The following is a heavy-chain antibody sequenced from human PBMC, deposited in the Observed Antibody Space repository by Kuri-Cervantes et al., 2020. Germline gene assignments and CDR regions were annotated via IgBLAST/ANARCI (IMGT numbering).Heavy chain of an antibody. CDR2: ISGSGGST. V-gene: IGHV3-23*01. Sequence: GGSLRLSCAASGFTFDDYAMHWVRQTPGKGLEWVSAISGSGGSTYYADSVKGRFTTSRDNSKNTMYLQMNSLRAEDTAVYYCARDAIDTMIVVVNPYNCFDPWGQGTLVTVSS. D-gene: IGHD3-22*01. CDR3: ARDAIDTMIVVVNPYNCFDP. CDR1: GFTFDDYA. J-gene: IGHJ5*02.